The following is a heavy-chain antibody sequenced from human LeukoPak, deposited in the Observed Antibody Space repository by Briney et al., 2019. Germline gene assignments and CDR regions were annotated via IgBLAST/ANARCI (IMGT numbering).Heavy chain of an antibody. CDR1: GGSISSSSYY. CDR3: ACNSGSYYLDY. V-gene: IGHV4-39*01. Sequence: SETLSPTCTVSGGSISSSSYYWGWIRQPPGKGLEWIGSIYYSGSTYYNPSLKSRVTISVDTSKNQFSLKLSSVTAADTAVYYCACNSGSYYLDYWGQGTLVTVSS. D-gene: IGHD1-26*01. J-gene: IGHJ4*02. CDR2: IYYSGST.